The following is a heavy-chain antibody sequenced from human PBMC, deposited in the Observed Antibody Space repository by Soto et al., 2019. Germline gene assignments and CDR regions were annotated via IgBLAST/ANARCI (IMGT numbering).Heavy chain of an antibody. J-gene: IGHJ2*01. V-gene: IGHV1-69*12. CDR1: GGSFSDYT. Sequence: QVQLVQSGAEVKKPGSSVKVSCKASGGSFSDYTINWVRQAPGQGLEWMGGIIPIFNTAHSSQKFQGRVTFTADESTSTAFMELSSLKSDDTAVYYCAREAVTPDGLEGLHWYFDLWGRGTLVTVSS. D-gene: IGHD4-17*01. CDR3: AREAVTPDGLEGLHWYFDL. CDR2: IIPIFNTA.